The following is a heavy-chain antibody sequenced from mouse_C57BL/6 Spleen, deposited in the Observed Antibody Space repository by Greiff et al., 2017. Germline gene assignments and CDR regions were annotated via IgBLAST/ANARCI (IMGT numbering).Heavy chain of an antibody. V-gene: IGHV1-5*01. CDR3: TRRTGTKDYFDY. Sequence: EVQLQQSGTVLARPGASVKMSCKTSGYTFTSYWMHWVKQRPGQGLEWIGAIYPGNSDTSYNQKFKGKAKLTAVTSASTAYMELSSLTNEDSAVYCCTRRTGTKDYFDYWGQGTTLTVSS. CDR1: GYTFTSYW. D-gene: IGHD4-1*01. CDR2: IYPGNSDT. J-gene: IGHJ2*01.